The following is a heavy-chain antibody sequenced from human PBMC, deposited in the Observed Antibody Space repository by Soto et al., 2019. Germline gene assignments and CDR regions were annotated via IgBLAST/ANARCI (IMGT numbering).Heavy chain of an antibody. Sequence: PGGSLRLSCAASGFTFSSYAMSWVRQAPGKGLEWVSAISGSGGSTYYADSVKGRFTISRDNSKNTLYLQMNSLRAEDTAVYYCVKSLYYYDSSGYYPWYYGMDVWGHGTTVTLSS. V-gene: IGHV3-23*01. CDR1: GFTFSSYA. CDR2: ISGSGGST. J-gene: IGHJ6*02. CDR3: VKSLYYYDSSGYYPWYYGMDV. D-gene: IGHD3-22*01.